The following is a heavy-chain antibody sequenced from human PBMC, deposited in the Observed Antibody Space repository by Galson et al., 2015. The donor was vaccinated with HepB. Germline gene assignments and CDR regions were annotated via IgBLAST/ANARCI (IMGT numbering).Heavy chain of an antibody. J-gene: IGHJ4*02. CDR1: GYTFTMYA. Sequence: SVKVSCKASGYTFTMYAMHWVRQAPGQRPEWMGWINVGNGNTKYSQKFQGRVTITRDTSPSTAYMELGSLKSEDTAVYYCARSGRFGIAAADHGLYWGQGTLVTVSS. CDR3: ARSGRFGIAAADHGLY. V-gene: IGHV1-3*01. D-gene: IGHD6-13*01. CDR2: INVGNGNT.